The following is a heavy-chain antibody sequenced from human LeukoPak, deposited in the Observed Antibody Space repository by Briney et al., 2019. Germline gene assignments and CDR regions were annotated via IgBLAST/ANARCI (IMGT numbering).Heavy chain of an antibody. V-gene: IGHV1-46*01. CDR2: INPSGGST. CDR1: GYTFTSYY. CDR3: GRSQVGATTPDY. D-gene: IGHD1-26*01. Sequence: GASVKVSCKASGYTFTSYYMHWVRQAPGQGLEWMGIINPSGGSTSYAQKLQGRVTMTRDTSTSTVYMELSSLRSEDTAVYYCGRSQVGATTPDYWGQGTLVTVSS. J-gene: IGHJ4*02.